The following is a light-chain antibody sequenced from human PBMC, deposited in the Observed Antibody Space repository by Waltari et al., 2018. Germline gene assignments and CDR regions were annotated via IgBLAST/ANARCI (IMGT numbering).Light chain of an antibody. CDR3: QACDSSAPYNYV. CDR2: QDN. Sequence: SYELTQPPSVSVSPGQTASITCSGDKLGEKYASWYQQKPGQAPVLVIYQDNKRPSGIPGRFSYSISGNAATLTDSGTQAMDEADYYCQACDSSAPYNYVFETGTRVTVL. V-gene: IGLV3-1*01. J-gene: IGLJ1*01. CDR1: KLGEKY.